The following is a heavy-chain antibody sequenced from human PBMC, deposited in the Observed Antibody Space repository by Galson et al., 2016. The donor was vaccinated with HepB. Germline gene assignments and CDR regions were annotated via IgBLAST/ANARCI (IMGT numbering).Heavy chain of an antibody. V-gene: IGHV1-24*01. D-gene: IGHD3-10*01. CDR3: ATGGEYYYGSGSYYY. CDR1: GYTLTELS. CDR2: FDPEDGET. Sequence: SVKVSCKVSGYTLTELSMHWVRQAPGKGLEWMGGFDPEDGETIYAQKFQGRVTMTEDTSTDTAYMELSSLRSEDTAVYYCATGGEYYYGSGSYYYWDQGTLVTVSS. J-gene: IGHJ4*02.